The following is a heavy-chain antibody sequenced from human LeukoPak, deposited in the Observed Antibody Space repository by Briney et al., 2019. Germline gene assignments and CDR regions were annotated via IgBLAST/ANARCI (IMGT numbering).Heavy chain of an antibody. J-gene: IGHJ3*02. CDR2: ISGSGGST. CDR3: AKSRSSGLDASDI. Sequence: GGSLRLSCAASGFTFSSYAMSWVRQAPGKGLEWVSAISGSGGSTYYADSVKGRFTISRDNSKNTLYLQMNSLRAEGTAVYYCAKSRSSGLDASDIWGQGTVVTVSS. V-gene: IGHV3-23*01. D-gene: IGHD3-22*01. CDR1: GFTFSSYA.